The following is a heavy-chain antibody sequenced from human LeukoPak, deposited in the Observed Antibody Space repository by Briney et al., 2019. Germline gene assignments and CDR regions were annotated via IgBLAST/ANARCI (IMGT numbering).Heavy chain of an antibody. D-gene: IGHD6-19*01. CDR1: GFTFSSYA. CDR2: ISYDGSNK. V-gene: IGHV3-30-3*01. CDR3: ARGSSGWYLDYYHGMDV. Sequence: GSLRLSCAASGFTFSSYAMHWVRQAPGKGLEWVAVISYDGSNKYYADSVKGRFTISRDNSKNTLYLQMNSLRAEDTAVYYCARGSSGWYLDYYHGMDVWGQGTTVTVSS. J-gene: IGHJ6*02.